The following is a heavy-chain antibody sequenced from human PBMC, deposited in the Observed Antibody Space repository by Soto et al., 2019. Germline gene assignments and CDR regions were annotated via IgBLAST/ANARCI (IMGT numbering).Heavy chain of an antibody. D-gene: IGHD2-2*01. CDR2: ISYDGSNK. V-gene: IGHV3-30-3*01. CDR3: SRPGWDSISLNRAFDI. J-gene: IGHJ3*02. Sequence: QVQLVEAGGGVVQPGRSLRLSCAASGFTFSSYAMHWVRQAPGKGMEWVAVISYDGSNKHYANTLKGRFTISRDNSENTLYLQMYSLRAEDTAVYYCSRPGWDSISLNRAFDIWGLGTIGTVSS. CDR1: GFTFSSYA.